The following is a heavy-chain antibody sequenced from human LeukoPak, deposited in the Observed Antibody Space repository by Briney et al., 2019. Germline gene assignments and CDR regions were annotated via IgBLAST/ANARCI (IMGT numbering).Heavy chain of an antibody. Sequence: SETLSLTCTVSNDSISSYYRSWIRQPPGKGLEWIGYIYYSGTTNYNPSLKSRVTISADMSKNDFSLRLSSVTAADTAVYYCARGGYSSGFYYFDYWGQGILVTVSS. CDR2: IYYSGTT. V-gene: IGHV4-59*08. J-gene: IGHJ4*02. D-gene: IGHD2-15*01. CDR3: ARGGYSSGFYYFDY. CDR1: NDSISSYY.